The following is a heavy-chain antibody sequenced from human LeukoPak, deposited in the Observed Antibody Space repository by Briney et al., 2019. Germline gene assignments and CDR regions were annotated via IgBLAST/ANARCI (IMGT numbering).Heavy chain of an antibody. CDR3: AKDLVSTEGIYYDSSGYPTPLDY. J-gene: IGHJ4*02. CDR1: EFTFSNYG. CDR2: IRYDGSNK. D-gene: IGHD3-22*01. V-gene: IGHV3-30*02. Sequence: GGSLRLSCAASEFTFSNYGMHWIRQAPGKGLEWVAFIRYDGSNKYYAASVKGRFIISRDNSKNTLYLQMNSLRAEDTAVYYCAKDLVSTEGIYYDSSGYPTPLDYWGQGTLVTVSS.